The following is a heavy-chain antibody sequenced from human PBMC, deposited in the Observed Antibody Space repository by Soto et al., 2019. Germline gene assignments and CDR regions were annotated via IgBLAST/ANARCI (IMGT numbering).Heavy chain of an antibody. CDR1: AFTFSSYW. CDR2: MNEDGGTT. J-gene: IGHJ6*02. V-gene: IGHV3-74*01. D-gene: IGHD3-10*01. CDR3: ASDLSGRADV. Sequence: GWSLRLSCSASAFTFSSYWMHWRRQAPGKGLVWVSRMNEDGGTTDYADSVKGRFTISRDNAKNTPYLQMNSLRVEDTAVYYCASDLSGRADVWGQGTTVTVSS.